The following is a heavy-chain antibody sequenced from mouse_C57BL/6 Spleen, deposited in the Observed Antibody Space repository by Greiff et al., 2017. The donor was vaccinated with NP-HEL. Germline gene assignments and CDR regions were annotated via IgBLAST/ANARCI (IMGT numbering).Heavy chain of an antibody. CDR3: ARGDYSSYYAMDY. J-gene: IGHJ4*01. V-gene: IGHV1-76*01. CDR2: IYPGSGNT. Sequence: VQLQQSGAELVRPGASVKLSCKASGYTFTDYYINWVKQRPGQGLEWIARIYPGSGNTYYNEKFKGKATLTAEKSSSTAYMQLSSLTSEDSAVYFCARGDYSSYYAMDYWGQGTSVTVSS. D-gene: IGHD2-12*01. CDR1: GYTFTDYY.